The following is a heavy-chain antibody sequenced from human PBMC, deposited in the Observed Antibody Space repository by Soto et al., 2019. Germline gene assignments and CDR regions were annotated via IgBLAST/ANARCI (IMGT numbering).Heavy chain of an antibody. J-gene: IGHJ3*02. CDR3: ARGKPLLLWFGGIDAFDI. V-gene: IGHV4-34*01. CDR1: GGSFRGYY. CDR2: INHSGST. Sequence: SETLSLTCAVYGGSFRGYYWSWIRQPPGKGLEWIGEINHSGSTNYNPSLKSRVTISVDTSKNQFSLKLSSVTAADTAVYYCARGKPLLLWFGGIDAFDIWGQGTMVT. D-gene: IGHD3-10*01.